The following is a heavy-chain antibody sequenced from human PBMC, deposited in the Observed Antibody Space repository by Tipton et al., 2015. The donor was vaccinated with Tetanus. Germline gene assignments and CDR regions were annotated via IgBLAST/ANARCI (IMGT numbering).Heavy chain of an antibody. V-gene: IGHV4-59*08. CDR3: ARLSSSANDAHGFDI. D-gene: IGHD3-22*01. CDR2: IYYSVST. J-gene: IGHJ3*02. Sequence: TLSLTCTVSGGSISSYYWSWIRQPPGKGLEWIGYIYYSVSTNYNPSLKGRVTMSVDTSKIHFFLRLSSVTAADTAVYYCARLSSSANDAHGFDIWGQGPLVTVSS. CDR1: GGSISSYY.